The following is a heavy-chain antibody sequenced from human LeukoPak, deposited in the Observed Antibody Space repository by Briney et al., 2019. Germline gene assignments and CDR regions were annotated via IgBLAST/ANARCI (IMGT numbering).Heavy chain of an antibody. CDR1: GFTFTSYS. Sequence: GGSLRLSCAASGFTFTSYSMNWVRQAPGKGLEWVSTISGGGGSTYYADSVKGRFTISRDNSKNTLYLQVNSLRAEDTAVYYCARSGGLQKFDYWGQGTLVTVSS. D-gene: IGHD4-11*01. CDR3: ARSGGLQKFDY. V-gene: IGHV3-23*01. J-gene: IGHJ4*02. CDR2: ISGGGGST.